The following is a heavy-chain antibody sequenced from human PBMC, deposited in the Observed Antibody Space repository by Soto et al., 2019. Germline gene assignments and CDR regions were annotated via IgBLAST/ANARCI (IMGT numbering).Heavy chain of an antibody. D-gene: IGHD3-16*01. J-gene: IGHJ6*02. CDR1: GYTFTSYG. Sequence: QVQWVQSGAEVKKPGASVKVSCKASGYTFTSYGITWVRQAPGQGLEWLGWINGYNGNTNYAQKLQGRVTMTTDTSTSTASMELRSLRSDDTAVYYCARMGDVPYYYYGMDVWGQGTTVTVSS. CDR2: INGYNGNT. CDR3: ARMGDVPYYYYGMDV. V-gene: IGHV1-18*01.